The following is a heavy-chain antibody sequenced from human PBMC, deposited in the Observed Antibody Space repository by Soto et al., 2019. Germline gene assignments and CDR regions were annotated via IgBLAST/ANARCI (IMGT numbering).Heavy chain of an antibody. Sequence: AGGSLRLSCVASGFTFSDYYMSWIRQAPGKGLEWVSYISDNGRITYHADSVEGRFTISRDNTKNSLYLQMYSLRAEDTAVYYCARDLGTSMVPYWGQGTLVTVSS. CDR2: ISDNGRIT. V-gene: IGHV3-11*01. J-gene: IGHJ1*01. CDR3: ARDLGTSMVPY. D-gene: IGHD3-10*01. CDR1: GFTFSDYY.